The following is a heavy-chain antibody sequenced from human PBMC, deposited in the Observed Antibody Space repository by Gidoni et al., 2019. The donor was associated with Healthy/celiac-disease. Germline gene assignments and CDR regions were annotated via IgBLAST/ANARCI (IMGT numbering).Heavy chain of an antibody. J-gene: IGHJ6*02. Sequence: EVQLVESGGGLIQPGGSLRLSCAASGFTVSSNYMSWVRQAPGKGLEWVSVIYSGGSTYYADSVKGRFTISRDNSKNTLYLQMNSLRAEDTAVYYCARDLSMVVAATRRDYGMDVWGQGTTVTVSS. D-gene: IGHD2-15*01. V-gene: IGHV3-53*01. CDR1: GFTVSSNY. CDR2: IYSGGST. CDR3: ARDLSMVVAATRRDYGMDV.